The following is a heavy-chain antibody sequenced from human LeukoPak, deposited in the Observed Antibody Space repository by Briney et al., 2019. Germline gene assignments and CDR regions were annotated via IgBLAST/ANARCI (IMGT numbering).Heavy chain of an antibody. CDR3: ARERIYYDFWSGYPSPLDY. CDR2: ISSSSSYI. Sequence: PGGSLRLSCAASGFSFSSYSMNWVCKAPGQGLEWVSSISSSSSYIYYADSVKGRFTISRDNAKNSQYLQMNSLRAEDTAVYYCARERIYYDFWSGYPSPLDYWGQGTLVTVSS. V-gene: IGHV3-21*01. J-gene: IGHJ4*02. D-gene: IGHD3-3*01. CDR1: GFSFSSYS.